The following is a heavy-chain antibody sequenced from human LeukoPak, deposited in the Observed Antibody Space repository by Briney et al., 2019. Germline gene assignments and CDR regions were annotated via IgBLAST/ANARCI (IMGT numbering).Heavy chain of an antibody. CDR1: GGTFSSYD. CDR3: ARDPLGHCSGSNCYTRMEFDY. Sequence: SVKVSCKASGGTFSSYDITWVRQAPGQGLEWMGGIIPIFGTANYAQKLQGRVTITADESTNTAYMELSSLRSEDTAVYYCARDPLGHCSGSNCYTRMEFDYWGQGTLVTVSS. CDR2: IIPIFGTA. J-gene: IGHJ4*02. D-gene: IGHD2-2*02. V-gene: IGHV1-69*13.